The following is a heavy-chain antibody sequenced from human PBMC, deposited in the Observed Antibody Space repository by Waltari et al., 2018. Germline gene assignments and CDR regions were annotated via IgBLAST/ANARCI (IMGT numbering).Heavy chain of an antibody. CDR3: ARELYDILTGSQYYFDY. D-gene: IGHD3-9*01. CDR1: GFTFSSYS. V-gene: IGHV3-21*01. Sequence: EVQLVESGGGLVKPGGSLRLSCAASGFTFSSYSMHWVRQAPGRGLGWCSSISSRSSYIYYADSVKGRFTISRDNAKNALYLQMNSLRAEDTAVYYCARELYDILTGSQYYFDYWGQGTLVTVSS. CDR2: ISSRSSYI. J-gene: IGHJ4*02.